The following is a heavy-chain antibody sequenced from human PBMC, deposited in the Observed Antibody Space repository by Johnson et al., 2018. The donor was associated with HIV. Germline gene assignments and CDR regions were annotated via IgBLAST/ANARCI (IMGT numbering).Heavy chain of an antibody. CDR2: IRNDGGNT. Sequence: QVQLVESGGGVVQPGGSLRLSCAASGFTFSSYGMHWVRQAPGTGLEWVASIRNDGGNTYYADSVKGRFTISRDNSKNTLYLQMNSLRAEDTAVYYCAKGPSQVGSAFDIWGQGTMVTVSS. CDR3: AKGPSQVGSAFDI. D-gene: IGHD1-26*01. V-gene: IGHV3-30*02. J-gene: IGHJ3*02. CDR1: GFTFSSYG.